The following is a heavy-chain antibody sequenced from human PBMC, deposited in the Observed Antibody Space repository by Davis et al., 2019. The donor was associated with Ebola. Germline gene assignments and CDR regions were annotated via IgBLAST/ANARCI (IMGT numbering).Heavy chain of an antibody. CDR2: IYYSGST. D-gene: IGHD3-10*01. CDR1: GGSISSYY. Sequence: SETLSLTCTVSGGSISSYYWSWIRQPPGKGLEWIGYIYYSGSTNYNPSLKSRVTISVDTSKNQFSLKLSSVTAADTAVYYCARGGGLTGGVFDYWGQGTLVTVSS. CDR3: ARGGGLTGGVFDY. V-gene: IGHV4-59*01. J-gene: IGHJ4*02.